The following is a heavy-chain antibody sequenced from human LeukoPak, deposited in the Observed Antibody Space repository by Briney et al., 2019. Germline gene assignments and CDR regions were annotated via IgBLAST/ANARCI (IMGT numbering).Heavy chain of an antibody. J-gene: IGHJ4*02. CDR2: ISSSSSYI. D-gene: IGHD4-17*01. CDR1: GFTFSNAW. CDR3: ARVGGDYAFDY. V-gene: IGHV3-21*01. Sequence: GGSLRLSCAASGFTFSNAWMSWVRQAPGKGLEWVSSISSSSSYIYYADSVKGRFTISRDNAKNSLYLQMNSLRAEDTAVYYCARVGGDYAFDYWGQGTLVTVSS.